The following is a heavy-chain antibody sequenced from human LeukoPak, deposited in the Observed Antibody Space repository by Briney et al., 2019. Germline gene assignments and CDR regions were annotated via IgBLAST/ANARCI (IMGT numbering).Heavy chain of an antibody. CDR2: FNSCGSTI. CDR1: GFPFSRYD. Sequence: GGPLRLSCAASGFPFSRYDMNCVREAPGEALEGVSYFNSCGSTIYYADSVKGRFPISRDNAKKSLYLQMNRLRAEDTAVYYCTRVAVVTKFGASFGYFDYWGQGTLVTVS. CDR3: TRVAVVTKFGASFGYFDY. D-gene: IGHD2-21*02. J-gene: IGHJ4*02. V-gene: IGHV3-48*03.